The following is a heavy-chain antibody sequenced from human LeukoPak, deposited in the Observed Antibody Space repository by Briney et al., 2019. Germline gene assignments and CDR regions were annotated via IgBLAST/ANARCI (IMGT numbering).Heavy chain of an antibody. D-gene: IGHD1-26*01. V-gene: IGHV3-7*01. CDR3: AREIVGTIKSYFDY. CDR2: IRQDGDLK. Sequence: PGGSLRLSCTGSGFTFSSYWMSWVRQAPGKGLEWVANIRQDGDLKHYVDSVRGRFTISRDNAENSLYLQMNSLRAEDTVIYYCAREIVGTIKSYFDYWGQGTLVTASS. J-gene: IGHJ4*02. CDR1: GFTFSSYW.